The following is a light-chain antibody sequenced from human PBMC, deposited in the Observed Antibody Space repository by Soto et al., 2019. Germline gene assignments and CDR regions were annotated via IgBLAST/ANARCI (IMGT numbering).Light chain of an antibody. V-gene: IGKV1-5*01. CDR3: QQYSAYSLFT. Sequence: DIQMTQSPSTLSASVGDRVTITCRASQSISGWLAWYQQRPGKAPKLLIYDASSLESGVPSRFSGSGSGTEFTLTIRGLQPDDFATYYCQQYSAYSLFTFGPGTIVDIK. J-gene: IGKJ3*01. CDR1: QSISGW. CDR2: DAS.